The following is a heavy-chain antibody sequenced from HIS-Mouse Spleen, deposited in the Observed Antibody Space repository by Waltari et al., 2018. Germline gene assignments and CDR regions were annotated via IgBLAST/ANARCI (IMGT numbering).Heavy chain of an antibody. CDR1: GGSFSRYY. CDR3: ARMGPASGSYGDY. J-gene: IGHJ4*02. Sequence: QVQLQQWGAGLLKPSETLSLPCAVYGGSFSRYYWSWIRQPPGKGLEWIGEINHSGSTNYNPSLKSRVTISVETSKNQFSLKLSSVTAADTAVYYCARMGPASGSYGDYWGQGTLVTVSS. CDR2: INHSGST. D-gene: IGHD1-26*01. V-gene: IGHV4-34*01.